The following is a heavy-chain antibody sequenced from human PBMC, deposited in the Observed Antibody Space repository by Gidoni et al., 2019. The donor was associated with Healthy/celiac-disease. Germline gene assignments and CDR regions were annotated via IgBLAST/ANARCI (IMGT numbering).Heavy chain of an antibody. J-gene: IGHJ6*03. CDR1: GCSLSSSSYY. D-gene: IGHD2-2*01. Sequence: QLQLQESGPGLVKPSATLSLTCTVSGCSLSSSSYYWGRIRQPPGKGLEWIGSIYYSGSTYYNPSLKSRVTISVDTSKNQFSLKLSSVTAADTAVYYCARRISCSSTSCPHYYMDVWGKGTTVTVSS. CDR3: ARRISCSSTSCPHYYMDV. V-gene: IGHV4-39*01. CDR2: IYYSGST.